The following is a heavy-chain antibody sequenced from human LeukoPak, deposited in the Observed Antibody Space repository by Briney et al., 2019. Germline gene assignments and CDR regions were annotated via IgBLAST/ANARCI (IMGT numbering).Heavy chain of an antibody. V-gene: IGHV1-2*02. CDR2: INPNSGGT. D-gene: IGHD3-10*01. J-gene: IGHJ4*02. CDR3: ARDLDRGSAGY. Sequence: ASVKVSCKASGYTFTGYYMHWVRQAPGQGLEWMGWINPNSGGTNYAQKFQGRVTKTRDTSISTAYMELSRPRSDDTAVYYCARDLDRGSAGYWGQGTLVTVSS. CDR1: GYTFTGYY.